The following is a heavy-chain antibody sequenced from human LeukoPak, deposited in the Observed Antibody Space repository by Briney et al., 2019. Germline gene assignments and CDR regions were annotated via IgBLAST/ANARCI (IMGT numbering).Heavy chain of an antibody. CDR2: ISLSGGLT. CDR3: VRDSWERRWGTLYSFDY. V-gene: IGHV3-23*01. D-gene: IGHD1-1*01. J-gene: IGHJ4*02. Sequence: GESLRLSCAASGFTFSSYAMSWVRQAPGKGLEWVSGISLSGGLTYYADSVKGRFTISRDNSKNTLYLQMNSLRAEDTAVYYCVRDSWERRWGTLYSFDYWGQGNLVSVSS. CDR1: GFTFSSYA.